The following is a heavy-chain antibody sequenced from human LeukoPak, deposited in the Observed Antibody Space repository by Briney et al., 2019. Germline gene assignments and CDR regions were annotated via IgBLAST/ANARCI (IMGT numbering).Heavy chain of an antibody. Sequence: PSETLSLTCTVSSGSISGSYYWSGIRQPAGKGLEWIGRIYASGSTNYDPSLKSRVTISVDKSNNQFSLMVTSVTAADTAVYYCARGKQNAVDYWGQGILVTVSS. V-gene: IGHV4-4*07. CDR2: IYASGST. CDR3: ARGKQNAVDY. J-gene: IGHJ4*02. D-gene: IGHD1-1*01. CDR1: SGSISGSYY.